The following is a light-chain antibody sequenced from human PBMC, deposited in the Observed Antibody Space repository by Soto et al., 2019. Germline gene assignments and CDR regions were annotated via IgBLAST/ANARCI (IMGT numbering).Light chain of an antibody. V-gene: IGKV1-5*01. CDR1: QSISSW. CDR2: DAS. CDR3: QQRNSWPPTFT. J-gene: IGKJ5*01. Sequence: DIQVTQSPSTLSASLGDRFSITCRARQSISSWLAWYQQKPGKAPKLLIYDASSLESGVPSRFSGSGSGTDFTLTISSLEPEDFAVYYCQQRNSWPPTFTFGQGTRLEIK.